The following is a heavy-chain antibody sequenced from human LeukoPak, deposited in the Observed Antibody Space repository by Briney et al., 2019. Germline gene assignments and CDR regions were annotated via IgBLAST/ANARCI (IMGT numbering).Heavy chain of an antibody. CDR2: IYYSGST. J-gene: IGHJ4*02. V-gene: IGHV4-59*01. Sequence: KPSETLSLTCTVSGGSISSYYWSWIRQLPGKGLEWIGYIYYSGSTNYNPSLKSRVTISVDTSKNQFSLKLSSVTAADTAVYYCARGHTGITGTQDWGQGTLVTVSS. CDR1: GGSISSYY. CDR3: ARGHTGITGTQD. D-gene: IGHD1-20*01.